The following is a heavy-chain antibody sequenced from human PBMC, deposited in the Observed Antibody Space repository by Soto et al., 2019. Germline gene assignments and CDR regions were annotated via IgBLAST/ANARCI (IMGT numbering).Heavy chain of an antibody. CDR1: GFTFSSYS. CDR2: ISSSSSYI. J-gene: IGHJ5*02. CDR3: ARGGYYGSGTPPNWFDP. V-gene: IGHV3-21*01. Sequence: EVQLVESGGGLVKPGGSLRLSCAASGFTFSSYSMNWVRQAPGKGLEWVSSISSSSSYIYYADSVKGRFTISRDNAKNSLYLQMNSLRAEDTAVYYCARGGYYGSGTPPNWFDPWGQGTLVTVSS. D-gene: IGHD3-10*01.